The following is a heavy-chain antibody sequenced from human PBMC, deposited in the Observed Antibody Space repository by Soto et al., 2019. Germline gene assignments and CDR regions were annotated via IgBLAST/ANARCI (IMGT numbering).Heavy chain of an antibody. V-gene: IGHV4-59*01. D-gene: IGHD1-26*01. Sequence: SETLSLTCTVSGGSISSYYWSWIRQPPGKGLEWIGYIYYSGSTNYNPSLKSRVTISVDPSKNQFPLKLSSLTAADRAVYYCWRGRWEGGYGFVFDFWGQGTLV. CDR2: IYYSGST. J-gene: IGHJ3*01. CDR3: WRGRWEGGYGFVFDF. CDR1: GGSISSYY.